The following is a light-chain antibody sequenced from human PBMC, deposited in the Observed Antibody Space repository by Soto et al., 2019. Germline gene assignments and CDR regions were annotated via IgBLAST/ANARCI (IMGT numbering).Light chain of an antibody. J-gene: IGKJ1*01. V-gene: IGKV3-20*01. CDR3: QQCGGSPT. CDR1: QGVSRK. CDR2: GAS. Sequence: DIVMTHSPATLSVAPGERVTFSCRASQGVSRKLAWYQQKPGQAPRLLIYGASSRTTGIPDRFSGSGSGTDFTLTISRLEPEDFAMYYCQQCGGSPTFGQGTKVDIK.